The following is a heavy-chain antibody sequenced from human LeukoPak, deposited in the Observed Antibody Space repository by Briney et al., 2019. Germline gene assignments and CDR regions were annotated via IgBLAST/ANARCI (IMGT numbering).Heavy chain of an antibody. CDR1: GGTFSSYA. CDR2: IIPIFGTA. Sequence: GASVKVSCKASGGTFSSYAISWVRQAPGQGLEWMGGIIPIFGTANYAQKFQGRVTITADESTSTAYMELSSLRSEDTAVYYCARGPPHRFGALYGMDVWGQGTTVTVSS. J-gene: IGHJ6*02. D-gene: IGHD3-3*01. CDR3: ARGPPHRFGALYGMDV. V-gene: IGHV1-69*13.